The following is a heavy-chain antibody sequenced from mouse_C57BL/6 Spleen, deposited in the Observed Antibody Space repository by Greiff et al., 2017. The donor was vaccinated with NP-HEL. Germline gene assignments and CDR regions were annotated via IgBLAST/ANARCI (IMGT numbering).Heavy chain of an antibody. Sequence: EVMLVESGGDLVKPGGSLKLSCAASGFTFSSYGMSWVRQTPDKRLEWVATISSGGSYTYYPDSVKGRFTISRDNAKNTLYLQMSSLKCEDTAMYYCAGSLDYWGQGTTLTVSS. V-gene: IGHV5-6*01. J-gene: IGHJ2*01. CDR2: ISSGGSYT. CDR1: GFTFSSYG. CDR3: AGSLDY.